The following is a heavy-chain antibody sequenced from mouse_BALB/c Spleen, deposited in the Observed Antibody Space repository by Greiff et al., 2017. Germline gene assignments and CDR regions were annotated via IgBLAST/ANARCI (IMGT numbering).Heavy chain of an antibody. CDR1: GYTFTSYV. CDR3: ARMGYCYDDAMDY. CDR2: INPYNDGT. V-gene: IGHV1-14*01. D-gene: IGHD2-12*01. J-gene: IGHJ4*01. Sequence: EVQGVESGPELVKPGASVKMSCKASGYTFTSYVMHWVKQKPGQGLEWIGYINPYNDGTKYNEKFKGKATLTSDKSSSTAYMELSSLTSEDSAVYYCARMGYCYDDAMDYWGQGTSVTVSS.